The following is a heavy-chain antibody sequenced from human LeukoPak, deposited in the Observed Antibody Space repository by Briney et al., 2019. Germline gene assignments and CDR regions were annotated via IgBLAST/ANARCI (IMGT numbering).Heavy chain of an antibody. CDR2: IWQDGSGK. Sequence: GGSLRLSCAASGFSLSTYGMHWVRQAPGKGPEWVAVIWQDGSGKYYADSVKGRFTISRDFSKNTLYLQMNSLRGEDTAVYYCARDWFTRYLDYWGQGTLVTVSS. D-gene: IGHD2-2*01. CDR3: ARDWFTRYLDY. V-gene: IGHV3-33*01. J-gene: IGHJ4*02. CDR1: GFSLSTYG.